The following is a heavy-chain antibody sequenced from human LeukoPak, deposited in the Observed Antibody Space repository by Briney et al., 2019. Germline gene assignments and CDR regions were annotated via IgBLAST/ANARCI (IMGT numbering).Heavy chain of an antibody. V-gene: IGHV3-30*02. CDR3: ARILDSAWGELGY. D-gene: IGHD6-19*01. CDR2: IRSDGSNK. CDR1: GFTFSTYG. Sequence: GGSLRLSCAASGFTFSTYGMHWVRQAPGKGLEWMAFIRSDGSNKYYADSVKGRFTISRDNSKNTLYLQMNSLRAEDTAVYYCARILDSAWGELGYWGQGTLVTVSS. J-gene: IGHJ4*02.